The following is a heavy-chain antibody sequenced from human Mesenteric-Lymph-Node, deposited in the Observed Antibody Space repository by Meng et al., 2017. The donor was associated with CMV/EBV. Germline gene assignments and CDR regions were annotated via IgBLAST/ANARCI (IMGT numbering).Heavy chain of an antibody. D-gene: IGHD6-19*01. CDR2: IYYSGST. J-gene: IGHJ4*02. Sequence: FTVSAGSISRSSYYWGWIRQPPGKGLEWIGSIYYSGSTYYNPSLKSRVTISVDTSKNQFSLKLSSVTAADTAVYYCASIAVAEDFDYWGQGTLVTVSS. CDR1: AGSISRSSYY. CDR3: ASIAVAEDFDY. V-gene: IGHV4-39*01.